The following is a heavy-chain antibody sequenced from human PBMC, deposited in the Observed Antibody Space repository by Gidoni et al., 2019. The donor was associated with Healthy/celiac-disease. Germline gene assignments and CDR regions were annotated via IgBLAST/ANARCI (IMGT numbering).Heavy chain of an antibody. Sequence: EVQLVESGGGLVQPGGSLRLSCAASGFTFSSYSMTWVRQAPGKGLEWVSYISSSSSTIYYADSVKGRFTISRDNAKNSLYLQMNSLRAEDTAVYYCAREPDTYYDFWSQRAGGFDYWGQGTLVTVSS. J-gene: IGHJ4*02. CDR3: AREPDTYYDFWSQRAGGFDY. D-gene: IGHD3-3*01. V-gene: IGHV3-48*01. CDR1: GFTFSSYS. CDR2: ISSSSSTI.